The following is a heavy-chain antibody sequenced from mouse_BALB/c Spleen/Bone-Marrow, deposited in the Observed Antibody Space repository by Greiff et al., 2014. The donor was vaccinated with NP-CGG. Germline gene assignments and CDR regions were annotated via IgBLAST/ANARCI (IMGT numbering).Heavy chain of an antibody. Sequence: EVKLVESGGGLVKVGESLKLPCAASGFTFSTYYMSWVRQTPEKRLELVAAIYTNDGSTYYPDTVKGRFAISRDNAKNTLYLQMSSLKSEDTALYYCARRAFYALDYWGQGTSVTVSS. CDR3: ARRAFYALDY. CDR2: IYTNDGST. V-gene: IGHV5-6-2*01. J-gene: IGHJ4*01. CDR1: GFTFSTYY.